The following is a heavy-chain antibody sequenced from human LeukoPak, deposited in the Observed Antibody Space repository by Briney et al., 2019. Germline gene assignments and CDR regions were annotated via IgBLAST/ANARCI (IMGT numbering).Heavy chain of an antibody. CDR1: TFNLSDYT. J-gene: IGHJ6*03. V-gene: IGHV3-48*04. Sequence: GGSLRLSCAVSTFNLSDYTIHCVRQAPGKGLEWISYISPSDSSIYYADSVKGRFTVSRDSVKNSLYLHMSRLRTEDTAAYFCARDPRGYCTSSKCYYFSYMDVWGKGTTVTVSS. D-gene: IGHD2-8*01. CDR2: ISPSDSSI. CDR3: ARDPRGYCTSSKCYYFSYMDV.